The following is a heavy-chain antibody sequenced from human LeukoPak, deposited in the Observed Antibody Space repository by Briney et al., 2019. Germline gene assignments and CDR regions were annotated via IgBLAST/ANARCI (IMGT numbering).Heavy chain of an antibody. V-gene: IGHV3-21*01. CDR2: ISSSSSYI. Sequence: GGSLRLSCAASGFTFSTYSMNWVRQAPGKGLEWVSSISSSSSYIYYADSVKGRFTISRDNARNSVYLQMNSLRAEDTAVYYCARDEAQQLVFLGEELFDYWGQGTLVTVSS. J-gene: IGHJ4*02. CDR3: ARDEAQQLVFLGEELFDY. CDR1: GFTFSTYS. D-gene: IGHD6-13*01.